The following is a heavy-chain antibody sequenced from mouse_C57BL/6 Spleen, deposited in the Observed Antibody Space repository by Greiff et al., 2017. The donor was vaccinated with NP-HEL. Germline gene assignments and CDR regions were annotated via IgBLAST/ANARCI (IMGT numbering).Heavy chain of an antibody. V-gene: IGHV3-6*01. D-gene: IGHD2-2*01. CDR1: GYSITSGYY. J-gene: IGHJ4*01. CDR2: ISYDGSN. Sequence: VQLKESGPGLVKPSQSLSLTCSVTGYSITSGYYWNWIRQFPGNKLEWMGYISYDGSNNYNPSLKNRISITRDTSKNQFFLKLNSVTTEDTATYYCARAGNYGYDDGDYYAMDYWGQGTSVTVSS. CDR3: ARAGNYGYDDGDYYAMDY.